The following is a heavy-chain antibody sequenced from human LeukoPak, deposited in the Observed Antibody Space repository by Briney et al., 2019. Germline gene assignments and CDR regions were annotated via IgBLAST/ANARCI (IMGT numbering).Heavy chain of an antibody. V-gene: IGHV3-48*03. D-gene: IGHD5-18*01. J-gene: IGHJ3*02. CDR1: GFTFSSYE. CDR3: ARAPTGIQLWLRDAFDI. CDR2: ISSSGSTI. Sequence: GGSLRLSCAASGFTFSSYEMNWVRQAPGKGLEWVSYISSSGSTIYYADSVKGRFTISRDNAKNSLYLQTNSLRAEDTAVYYCARAPTGIQLWLRDAFDIWGQGTMVTVSS.